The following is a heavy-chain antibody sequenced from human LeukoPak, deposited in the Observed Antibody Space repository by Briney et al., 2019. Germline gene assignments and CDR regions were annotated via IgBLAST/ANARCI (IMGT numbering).Heavy chain of an antibody. Sequence: ASVKVSCKASGGTFSSYAISWVRQAPGQGLEWMGGIIPIFGTANYAQKFQGRVTITTDESTSTAYMELSSLRSEDTAVYYCARSSYTAMVTSYYYYYMGVWGKGTTVTVSS. CDR1: GGTFSSYA. CDR3: ARSSYTAMVTSYYYYYMGV. J-gene: IGHJ6*03. CDR2: IIPIFGTA. V-gene: IGHV1-69*05. D-gene: IGHD5-18*01.